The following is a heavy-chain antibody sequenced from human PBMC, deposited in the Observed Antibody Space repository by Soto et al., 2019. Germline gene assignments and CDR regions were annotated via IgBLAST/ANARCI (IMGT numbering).Heavy chain of an antibody. Sequence: SVKVSCKASGGTFSSYAISWVRQAPGQGLEWMGGIIPIFGTANYAQKFQGRVTITADESTSTAYMELSSLRSEDTAVYYCARGPYGDYDFWSGYYAPPLGCVYHYDGLDVWGQGTTVPVSS. D-gene: IGHD3-3*01. V-gene: IGHV1-69*13. CDR1: GGTFSSYA. CDR3: ARGPYGDYDFWSGYYAPPLGCVYHYDGLDV. CDR2: IIPIFGTA. J-gene: IGHJ6*02.